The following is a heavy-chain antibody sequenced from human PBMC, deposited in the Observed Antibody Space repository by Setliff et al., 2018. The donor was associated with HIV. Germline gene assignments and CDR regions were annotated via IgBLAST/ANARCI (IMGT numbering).Heavy chain of an antibody. CDR2: IYPGDSDT. D-gene: IGHD1-26*01. CDR3: ARFWNSGSYRDAFDI. J-gene: IGHJ3*02. Sequence: PGESLKISCKGSGYSFISYWIGWVRQMPGKGLEWMGIIYPGDSDTRYSPSFQGQVIISADKSISTAYLQWSSLKASDSAMYYCARFWNSGSYRDAFDIWGQGTMVTVSS. V-gene: IGHV5-51*01. CDR1: GYSFISYW.